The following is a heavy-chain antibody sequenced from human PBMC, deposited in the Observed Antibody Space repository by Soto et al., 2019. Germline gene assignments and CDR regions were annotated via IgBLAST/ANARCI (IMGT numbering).Heavy chain of an antibody. D-gene: IGHD6-13*01. Sequence: PSETLSLTCTVSGGSISSGDYYWSWIRQPPGKGLEWIGYIYYSGSTYYNPSLKSRVTISVDTSKNQFSLKLSSVTAADTAVYYCARASIAAAGGDAFDIWGQGTMVTVSS. J-gene: IGHJ3*02. CDR3: ARASIAAAGGDAFDI. CDR1: GGSISSGDYY. V-gene: IGHV4-30-4*01. CDR2: IYYSGST.